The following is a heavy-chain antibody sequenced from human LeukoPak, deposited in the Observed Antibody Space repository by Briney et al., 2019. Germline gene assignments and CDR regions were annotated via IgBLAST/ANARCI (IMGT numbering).Heavy chain of an antibody. CDR1: GFTFSSYG. CDR2: IRYDGSNK. V-gene: IGHV3-30*02. D-gene: IGHD6-19*01. J-gene: IGHJ5*02. CDR3: AKGSSDWFNWFDP. Sequence: GRSLRLSCAASGFTFSSYGMHWVRQAPGKGLEWVAFIRYDGSNKYYADSVKGRFTISRDNSKNTLYLQMNSLRAEDTAVYYCAKGSSDWFNWFDPWGQGTLVTVSS.